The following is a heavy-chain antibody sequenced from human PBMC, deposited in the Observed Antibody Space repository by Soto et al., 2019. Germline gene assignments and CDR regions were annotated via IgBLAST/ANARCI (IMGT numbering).Heavy chain of an antibody. V-gene: IGHV3-23*01. D-gene: IGHD2-15*01. J-gene: IGHJ5*02. CDR1: GFTLSSYA. CDR3: ARESTITPNT. CDR2: ISGSGGST. Sequence: QTGGSVRLSCAASGFTLSSYAMSWVRQAPGEGLEWVSAISGSGGSTYYADSVKGRFTISRDNSKNTLYLQMNSLRAEDTAVYYCARESTITPNTWRQGTLDTVSS.